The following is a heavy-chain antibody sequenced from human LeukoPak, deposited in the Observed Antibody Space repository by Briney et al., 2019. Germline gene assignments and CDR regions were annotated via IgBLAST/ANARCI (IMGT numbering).Heavy chain of an antibody. J-gene: IGHJ4*02. CDR2: FDPEDGET. CDR3: ATDSLLGFWSGYYP. V-gene: IGHV1-24*01. Sequence: ASVKVSCKVSGYTLTELSMHWVRQAPGKGLEWMGGFDPEDGETIYAQKFQGRVTMTEDTSTDTAYMELSSLRSEDTAVYYCATDSLLGFWSGYYPWGQGTLVTVSS. D-gene: IGHD3-3*01. CDR1: GYTLTELS.